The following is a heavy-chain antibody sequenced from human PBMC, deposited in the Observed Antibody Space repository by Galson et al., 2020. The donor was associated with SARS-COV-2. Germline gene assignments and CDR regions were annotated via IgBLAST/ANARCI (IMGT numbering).Heavy chain of an antibody. Sequence: GGSLRLSCAASGFRFSDYSMSWVRQAPGKGLEWVSVISASGSITFYADSVKGRFTIFRDNSKNTLYLQMNSLRAEDTALYYCAKDDPNEKPNGWGQGTLVTVSS. V-gene: IGHV3-23*01. CDR2: ISASGSIT. CDR3: AKDDPNEKPNG. J-gene: IGHJ4*02. CDR1: GFRFSDYS. D-gene: IGHD2-8*01.